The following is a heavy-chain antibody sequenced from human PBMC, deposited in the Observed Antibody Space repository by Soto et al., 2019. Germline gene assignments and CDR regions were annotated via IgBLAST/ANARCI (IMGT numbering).Heavy chain of an antibody. CDR3: ARDGAPDYDILTGYYQDY. CDR1: GFTFSSYW. Sequence: PGGSLRLSCAASGFTFSSYWMHWVRQAPGKGLVWVSRINSDGSSTSYADSVKGRFTISRDNAKKTLYLQMNSLRAEDTAVYYCARDGAPDYDILTGYYQDYWGQGTLVTVSS. J-gene: IGHJ4*02. CDR2: INSDGSST. D-gene: IGHD3-9*01. V-gene: IGHV3-74*01.